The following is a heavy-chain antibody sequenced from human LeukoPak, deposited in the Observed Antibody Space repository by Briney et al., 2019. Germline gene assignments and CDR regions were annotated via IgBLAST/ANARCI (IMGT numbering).Heavy chain of an antibody. Sequence: SETLSLTCAVSGYSISSGYYWGWIRQPPGKGLEWIGSIYHSGSTYYNPSLKSRVTISVDTSKNQFSLKLSSVTAADTAVYYRARHQPADHFFDYWGQGTLVTVSS. CDR2: IYHSGST. CDR1: GYSISSGYY. J-gene: IGHJ4*02. CDR3: ARHQPADHFFDY. V-gene: IGHV4-38-2*01. D-gene: IGHD2-15*01.